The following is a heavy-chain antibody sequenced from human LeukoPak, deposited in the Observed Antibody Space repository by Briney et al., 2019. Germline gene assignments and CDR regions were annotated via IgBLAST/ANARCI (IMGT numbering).Heavy chain of an antibody. CDR3: ARCPESSGYYYELDS. CDR2: ISYHGNNE. V-gene: IGHV3-30*03. D-gene: IGHD3-22*01. J-gene: IGHJ4*02. Sequence: PGGSLRLSCAASGFTFSLYGMHWVRQAPGKGLVWVAVISYHGNNEYYADSVKGRFTISRDNSKNTLYLQMNSLTADDTAVYYCARCPESSGYYYELDSWGQGTLVTVSS. CDR1: GFTFSLYG.